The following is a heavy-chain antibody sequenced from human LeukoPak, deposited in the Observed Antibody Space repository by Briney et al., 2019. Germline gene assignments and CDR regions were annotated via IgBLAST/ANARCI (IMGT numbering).Heavy chain of an antibody. CDR1: GGTFSSYA. Sequence: SVKVSCKASGGTFSSYAISWVRQAPGQGLEWMGGIIPIFGTANYAQKFQGRITITADESTSTAYMELSSLRSEDTAVYYCARDYIRRDGYIYDAFDIWGQGTMVTVSS. CDR3: ARDYIRRDGYIYDAFDI. CDR2: IIPIFGTA. V-gene: IGHV1-69*13. D-gene: IGHD5-24*01. J-gene: IGHJ3*02.